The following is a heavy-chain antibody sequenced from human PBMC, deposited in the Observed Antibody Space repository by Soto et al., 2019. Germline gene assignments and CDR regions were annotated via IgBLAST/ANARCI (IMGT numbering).Heavy chain of an antibody. CDR2: LSGSGGST. J-gene: IGHJ1*01. Sequence: GGSLRLSCTASGFTFNNYVMSWVRLAPGKGLEWVSSLSGSGGSTYYADSVKGRFTISRDNSKNTLYLQMNSLRAEDTAVYYCAKATSGSYYSEEYFQHWGQGTLVTVSS. D-gene: IGHD1-26*01. CDR3: AKATSGSYYSEEYFQH. CDR1: GFTFNNYV. V-gene: IGHV3-23*01.